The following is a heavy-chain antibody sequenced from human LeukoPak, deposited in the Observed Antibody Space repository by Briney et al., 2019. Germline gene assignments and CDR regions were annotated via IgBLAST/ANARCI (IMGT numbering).Heavy chain of an antibody. V-gene: IGHV1-24*01. D-gene: IGHD3-3*01. CDR1: GYTLTELS. Sequence: ASVKVSCKVSGYTLTELSMHWVRQAPGKGREWMGGFDPEDGETIYAQKFQGRVTMTEDTSTDTAYMELSSLRSEDTAVYYCATDLRRFPYYFDYWGQGTLVTVSS. CDR2: FDPEDGET. J-gene: IGHJ4*02. CDR3: ATDLRRFPYYFDY.